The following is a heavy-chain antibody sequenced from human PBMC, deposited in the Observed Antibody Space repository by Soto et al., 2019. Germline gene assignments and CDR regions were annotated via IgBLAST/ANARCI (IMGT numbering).Heavy chain of an antibody. CDR2: ISSSGSTI. Sequence: GGSLRLSCAASGFTFSSYEMNWVRQAPGKGLEWVSYISSSGSTIYYADSVKGRFTISRDNAKNSLYLQMNSLRAEDTAVYYCARTTVTTRPYFDYWCQGTLVTVSS. D-gene: IGHD4-17*01. V-gene: IGHV3-48*03. CDR3: ARTTVTTRPYFDY. CDR1: GFTFSSYE. J-gene: IGHJ4*02.